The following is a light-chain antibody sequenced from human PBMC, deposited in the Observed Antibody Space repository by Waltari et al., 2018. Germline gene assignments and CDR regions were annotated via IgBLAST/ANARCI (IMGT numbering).Light chain of an antibody. CDR1: QSVSYSSNNKNY. J-gene: IGKJ2*01. CDR3: QQYYSTPPMHT. Sequence: DIVMTQSPEYLAVSLGERATINCQSSQSVSYSSNNKNYLAWYQQKPGQSPKLPIYWASTRESGVPDRFSGSGSGTDFTLTISSLQAEDVAVYYCQQYYSTPPMHTFGQGTKLEIK. CDR2: WAS. V-gene: IGKV4-1*01.